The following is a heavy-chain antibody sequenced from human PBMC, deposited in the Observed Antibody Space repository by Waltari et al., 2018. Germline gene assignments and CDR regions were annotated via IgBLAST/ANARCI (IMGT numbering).Heavy chain of an antibody. CDR2: IRHPGST. CDR3: TRGGNYDFWSHRPFVDP. CDR1: GASFSDYY. J-gene: IGHJ5*02. D-gene: IGHD3-3*01. V-gene: IGHV4-34*01. Sequence: QVQLQQWGAGLLGPSETLSLTCAVYGASFSDYYWGWVRQPPGKGLEWIGQIRHPGSTNYNLSLKSRVTISIDTPRSQFSLRLSSVTAADTALYFCTRGGNYDFWSHRPFVDPWGQGTLVTVSS.